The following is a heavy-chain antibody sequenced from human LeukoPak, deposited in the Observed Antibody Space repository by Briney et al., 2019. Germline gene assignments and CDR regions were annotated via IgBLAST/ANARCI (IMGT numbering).Heavy chain of an antibody. V-gene: IGHV1-18*01. D-gene: IGHD6-13*01. CDR2: ISAYNGNT. Sequence: ASVKVSCKASGYTFTSYGISWVRQAPGQGLEWMGWISAYNGNTNYAQKLQGRVTMPTDTSTSTAYMELRSLRSDDTAVYYCARALYSSSWYFPFDYWGQGTLVTVSS. CDR3: ARALYSSSWYFPFDY. J-gene: IGHJ4*02. CDR1: GYTFTSYG.